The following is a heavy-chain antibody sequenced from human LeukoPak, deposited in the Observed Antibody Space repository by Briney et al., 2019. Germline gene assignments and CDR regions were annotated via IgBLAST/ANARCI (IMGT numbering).Heavy chain of an antibody. J-gene: IGHJ1*01. D-gene: IGHD2-2*01. CDR3: ARDYRVPTDLQH. CDR1: VYTFTSSV. V-gene: IGHV1-18*01. CDR2: ISAYNGNT. Sequence: GASVKVSCKASVYTFTSSVISWVPQAPGQGREWMGWISAYNGNTNYAQKLQGRGTMTTDTSTSTAYMELRSLRSDDTAVYYCARDYRVPTDLQHWGQGTLVTVSS.